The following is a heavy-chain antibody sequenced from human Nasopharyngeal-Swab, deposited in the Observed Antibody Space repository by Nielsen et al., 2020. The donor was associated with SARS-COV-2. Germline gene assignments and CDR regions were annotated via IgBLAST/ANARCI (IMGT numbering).Heavy chain of an antibody. CDR3: AKLHHYYGESDY. D-gene: IGHD4-17*01. CDR1: GFTFGSYA. CDR2: ISGSGGST. V-gene: IGHV3-23*01. J-gene: IGHJ4*02. Sequence: GESLKISCAASGFTFGSYAMSWVRQAPGKGLEWVSAISGSGGSTYYADSVKGRFTISRDNSKNTLYLQMNSLRAEDTAVYYCAKLHHYYGESDYWGQGTLVTVSS.